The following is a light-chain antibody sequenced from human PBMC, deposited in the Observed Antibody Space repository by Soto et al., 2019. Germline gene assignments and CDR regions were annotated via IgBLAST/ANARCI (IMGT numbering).Light chain of an antibody. CDR1: SSDVGSYNL. J-gene: IGLJ3*02. Sequence: QSVLTQPASVSGSPGQSITISCTGTSSDVGSYNLVSWYQQHPGKAPKLMIYEGSKRPSGVSNRFSGSKSGNTASLTISGLQDEDEADYYCCSYAGSLWVFGGGTKLTVL. CDR2: EGS. CDR3: CSYAGSLWV. V-gene: IGLV2-23*01.